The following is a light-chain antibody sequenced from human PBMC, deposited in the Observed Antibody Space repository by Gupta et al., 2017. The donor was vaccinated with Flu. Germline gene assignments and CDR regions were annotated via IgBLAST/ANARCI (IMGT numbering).Light chain of an antibody. CDR2: KAS. Sequence: VTITCRASQSISSWLAWYQQKPGKAPKLLIYKASSLESGVPSRFSGSGSGSEFTLTISSLQPDDFATYYCQQDNSYGTFGQGTKVEIK. CDR3: QQDNSYGT. CDR1: QSISSW. V-gene: IGKV1-5*03. J-gene: IGKJ1*01.